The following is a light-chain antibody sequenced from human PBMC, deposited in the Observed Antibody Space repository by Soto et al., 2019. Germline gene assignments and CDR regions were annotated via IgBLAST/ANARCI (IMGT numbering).Light chain of an antibody. CDR2: KAS. CDR1: QSISSW. V-gene: IGKV1-5*03. CDR3: QQYNSWT. J-gene: IGKJ1*01. Sequence: DIQMSQSPSTLSASGGERVTMTCRASQSISSWLAWYQQKPGKAPKLLIYKASSLESGVPSRFSGSGSGTEFTLTISSLQPDDFATYYCQQYNSWTFGQGTKVDI.